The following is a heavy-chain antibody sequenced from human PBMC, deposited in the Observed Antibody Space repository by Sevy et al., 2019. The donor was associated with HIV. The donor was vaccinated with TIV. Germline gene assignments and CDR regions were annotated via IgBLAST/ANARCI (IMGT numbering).Heavy chain of an antibody. D-gene: IGHD3-3*01. Sequence: GGSLRLSCAAPGFTFSSYGMNWVRQAPGKGLEWVSYIGSSSSTIYYAASVKGRFTIPRDNAKSSLYLQMNSLRDEDTAVYYCARAWSGPYGMDVWGQGTTVTVSS. V-gene: IGHV3-48*02. CDR3: ARAWSGPYGMDV. J-gene: IGHJ6*02. CDR2: IGSSSSTI. CDR1: GFTFSSYG.